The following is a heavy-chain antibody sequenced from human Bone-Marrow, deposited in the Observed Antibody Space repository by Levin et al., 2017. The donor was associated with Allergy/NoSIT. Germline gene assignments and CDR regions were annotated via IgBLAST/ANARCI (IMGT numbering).Heavy chain of an antibody. CDR2: IWSDGSKE. Sequence: GGSLRLSCAASGFSFDIYGMHWVRQAPGKGLDWVATIWSDGSKEYYADSVKGRFTILRDSSKNRLYLEMNSLRVDDTAVYYCARDGNVLTGLDPFMDVWGKGTTVIVSS. V-gene: IGHV3-33*01. D-gene: IGHD3-9*01. CDR3: ARDGNVLTGLDPFMDV. J-gene: IGHJ6*04. CDR1: GFSFDIYG.